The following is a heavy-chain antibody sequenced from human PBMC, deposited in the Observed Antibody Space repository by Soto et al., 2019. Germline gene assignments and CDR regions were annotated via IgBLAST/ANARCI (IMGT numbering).Heavy chain of an antibody. CDR2: ISYDGSNK. D-gene: IGHD5-12*01. J-gene: IGHJ4*02. CDR1: GFTFSSYA. CDR3: ARAPHRWLHQKAHFDY. V-gene: IGHV3-30-3*01. Sequence: HPGGSLRLSCAASGFTFSSYAMHWVRQAPGKGLEWVAVISYDGSNKYYADSVKARFTISRDNSKNTLYLQMNSLRAEDTAVYYCARAPHRWLHQKAHFDYWGQGTLVTVSS.